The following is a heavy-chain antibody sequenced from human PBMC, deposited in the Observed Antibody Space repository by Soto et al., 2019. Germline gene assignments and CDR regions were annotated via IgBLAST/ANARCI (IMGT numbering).Heavy chain of an antibody. Sequence: QVQLVESGGGVVQPGRSLRLSCAASGFTFSSYGMHWVRQAPGKGLEWVAVISYDGSNKYYADSVKGRFTIYRDNSKNTLYLQMNSLRPEDTAVYYCAKAPAIVLVPAAMGGYYWGQGTLVTVSS. D-gene: IGHD2-2*01. CDR3: AKAPAIVLVPAAMGGYY. V-gene: IGHV3-30*18. J-gene: IGHJ4*02. CDR2: ISYDGSNK. CDR1: GFTFSSYG.